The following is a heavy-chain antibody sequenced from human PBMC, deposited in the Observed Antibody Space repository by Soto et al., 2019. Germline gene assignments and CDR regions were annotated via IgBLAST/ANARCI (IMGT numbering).Heavy chain of an antibody. V-gene: IGHV3-48*03. Sequence: EVQLVESGGGLVQPGGSLRLSCAASGFTFSSYEMNWVRQAPGKGLEWVSYISSSGSTIYYADSVKGRFTISRDNAKNSLYLQMNSLRAEDTAVYYCARVYCGGDCYPPGGWFDPWGQGTLVTVSS. CDR2: ISSSGSTI. J-gene: IGHJ5*02. D-gene: IGHD2-21*02. CDR3: ARVYCGGDCYPPGGWFDP. CDR1: GFTFSSYE.